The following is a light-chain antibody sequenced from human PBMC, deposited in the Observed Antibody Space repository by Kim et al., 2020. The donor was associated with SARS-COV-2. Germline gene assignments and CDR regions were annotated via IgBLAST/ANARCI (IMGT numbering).Light chain of an antibody. CDR1: SLRSYY. J-gene: IGLJ3*02. V-gene: IGLV3-19*01. CDR3: NSRDSSGNHLV. Sequence: GQTVKITCQGDSLRSYYASWYQQKPGRAPVLVIYGKNNRPSGIPDRFSGSSSGNTASLTITGAQAEDEADYYCNSRDSSGNHLVFGGGTQLTVL. CDR2: GKN.